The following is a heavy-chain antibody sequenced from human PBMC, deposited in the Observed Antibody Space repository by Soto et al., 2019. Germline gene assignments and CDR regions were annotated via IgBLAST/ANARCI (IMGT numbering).Heavy chain of an antibody. D-gene: IGHD6-6*01. Sequence: EVQLVESGGGLVQPGGSLRLSCAASGFTFSSYWMHWVRQAPGKGLVWVSRINSDGSSTSYADSVKGRFTISRDNAKDTLDLQMNSLRAEDTAVYYCASSSRAARPNYWGQGTLGTVSS. CDR1: GFTFSSYW. CDR2: INSDGSST. J-gene: IGHJ4*02. V-gene: IGHV3-74*01. CDR3: ASSSRAARPNY.